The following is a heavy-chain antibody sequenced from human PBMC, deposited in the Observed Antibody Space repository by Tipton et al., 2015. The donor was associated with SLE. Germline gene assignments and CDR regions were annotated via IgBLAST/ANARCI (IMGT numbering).Heavy chain of an antibody. CDR1: GDSISSSTYY. V-gene: IGHV4-39*07. D-gene: IGHD5-12*01. J-gene: IGHJ4*02. CDR3: ASADGATGLDY. Sequence: TLSLTCTVSGDSISSSTYYWGGIRQPPGKGLEWIGNMYFSGSTYYSPSLKSRVTISVDTSRNQFSLQVSSVTAADTAVYYCASADGATGLDYWGQGNLVTVSS. CDR2: MYFSGST.